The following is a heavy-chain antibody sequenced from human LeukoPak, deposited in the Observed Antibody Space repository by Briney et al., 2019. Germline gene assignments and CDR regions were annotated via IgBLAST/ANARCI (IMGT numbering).Heavy chain of an antibody. J-gene: IGHJ2*01. CDR3: ARGYCSSTSCYTWYRYFDL. Sequence: GGSLRLSCAASGFTFSTYSMNWVRQAPGKGLEWVSSISSSSSYMYYADSVKGRFTISRDNAKNSLYLQMNSLRAEDTAVYYCARGYCSSTSCYTWYRYFDLWGRGTLVTVSS. D-gene: IGHD2-2*02. V-gene: IGHV3-21*01. CDR2: ISSSSSYM. CDR1: GFTFSTYS.